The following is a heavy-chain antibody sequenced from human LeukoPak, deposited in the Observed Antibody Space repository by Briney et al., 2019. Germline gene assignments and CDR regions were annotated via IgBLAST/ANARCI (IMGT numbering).Heavy chain of an antibody. D-gene: IGHD3-10*01. CDR2: ISGSGGST. V-gene: IGHV3-23*01. Sequence: WGSLRLSCAASGFTFSSYAMSWVRQAPGKGLEWVSAISGSGGSTYYADSVKGRFTISRDNSKNTLYLQMNSLRAEDTAVYYCARGRFGELLDSFDYWGQGTLVTVSS. CDR1: GFTFSSYA. CDR3: ARGRFGELLDSFDY. J-gene: IGHJ4*02.